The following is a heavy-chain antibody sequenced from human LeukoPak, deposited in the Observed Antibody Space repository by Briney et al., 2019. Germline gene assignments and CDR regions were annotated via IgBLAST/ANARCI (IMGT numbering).Heavy chain of an antibody. D-gene: IGHD3/OR15-3a*01. CDR2: INPSDSIT. V-gene: IGHV1-46*01. CDR3: ARGYPLDWNYFDY. Sequence: GASVKVSCKASGYTFTSYYMHWVRQAPGQGLEWVGIINPSDSITTYAQKFQGRVTMTRDTSTSTVYMELSSLRSEGSAVYYCARGYPLDWNYFDYWGQGTLVTVSS. CDR1: GYTFTSYY. J-gene: IGHJ4*02.